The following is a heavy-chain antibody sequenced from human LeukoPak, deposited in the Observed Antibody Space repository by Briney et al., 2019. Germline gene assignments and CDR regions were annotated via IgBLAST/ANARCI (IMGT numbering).Heavy chain of an antibody. Sequence: VASVKVSCKASGGTFSSYAISWVRQAPGQGLEWMGGIIPIFGTANYAQKFQGRVTITADESTSTAYMELSSLRSEDTAVYYCVRVATGASFDYWGQGTLVTVSS. CDR3: VRVATGASFDY. D-gene: IGHD5-12*01. V-gene: IGHV1-69*13. CDR2: IIPIFGTA. J-gene: IGHJ4*02. CDR1: GGTFSSYA.